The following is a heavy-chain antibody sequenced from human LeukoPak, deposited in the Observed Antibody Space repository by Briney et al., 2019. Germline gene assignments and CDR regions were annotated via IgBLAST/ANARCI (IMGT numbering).Heavy chain of an antibody. CDR3: ARDRGSSGWYNWFDP. CDR1: GGSISSYY. Sequence: PSETLSLTCTVSGGSISSYYWSWIRQPPGKGLEWIRYIYYSGSTNYNPSLKSRVTISVDTSKNQFSLKLSSVTAADTAVYYCARDRGSSGWYNWFDPWGQGTLVTVSS. J-gene: IGHJ5*02. D-gene: IGHD6-19*01. CDR2: IYYSGST. V-gene: IGHV4-59*01.